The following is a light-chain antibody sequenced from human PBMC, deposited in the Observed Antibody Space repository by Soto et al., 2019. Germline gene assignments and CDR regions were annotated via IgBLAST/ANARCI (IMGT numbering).Light chain of an antibody. CDR3: QQRYNWPPLT. CDR2: EAS. CDR1: QSVGIQ. Sequence: EVVLTQSPGTLSLSPGERATLSCRASQSVGIQLAWYQQKPGRAPRLLIYEASNRATGIPARFSGSGSGTDFVLTISSLEPEDFAVYYCQQRYNWPPLTFGGGTKVEI. V-gene: IGKV3-11*01. J-gene: IGKJ4*01.